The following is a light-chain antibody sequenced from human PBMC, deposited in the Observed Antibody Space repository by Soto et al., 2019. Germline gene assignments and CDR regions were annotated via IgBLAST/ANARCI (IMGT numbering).Light chain of an antibody. CDR2: DAS. CDR3: QQYESLPLT. CDR1: QDINKN. V-gene: IGKV1-33*01. J-gene: IGKJ5*01. Sequence: IHLNPSPTSLAGSVGDEVNITCPASQDINKNLIWYQQKPGKAPKLLIYDASDLETGVPSRFSGSGSGTGFTFTISSLQPEDFATYYCQQYESLPLTFGQGTRREN.